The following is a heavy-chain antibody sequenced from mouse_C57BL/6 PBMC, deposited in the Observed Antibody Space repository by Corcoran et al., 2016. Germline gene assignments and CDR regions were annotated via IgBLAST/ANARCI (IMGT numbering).Heavy chain of an antibody. V-gene: IGHV1-80*01. CDR3: AREGITTVVARYYAMDY. CDR2: IYPGDGDT. J-gene: IGHJ4*01. Sequence: QVQLQQSGAELVKPGASVKISCKASGYAFSSYWMNWVKQRPGKGLEWIGQIYPGDGDTNYNGKFKGKATLTADKSSSTAYMQLSSLTSEDSAVYFCAREGITTVVARYYAMDYWGQGTSVTVSS. CDR1: GYAFSSYW. D-gene: IGHD1-1*01.